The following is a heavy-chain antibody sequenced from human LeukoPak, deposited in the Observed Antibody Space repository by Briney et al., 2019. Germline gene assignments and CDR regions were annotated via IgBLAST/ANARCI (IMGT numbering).Heavy chain of an antibody. CDR1: GFTFRSYS. CDR3: ARASSNQLAGYLPDGIDI. Sequence: PGGSLRLSCAHSGFTFRSYSMNWVRQAPGKGLEWVSSISSSGTYVYYADSVKGRFTISRDNAKNSLSLQMNSLRADDAAAYYCARASSNQLAGYLPDGIDIWGQGTMVTVSS. J-gene: IGHJ3*02. V-gene: IGHV3-21*01. CDR2: ISSSGTYV. D-gene: IGHD3-9*01.